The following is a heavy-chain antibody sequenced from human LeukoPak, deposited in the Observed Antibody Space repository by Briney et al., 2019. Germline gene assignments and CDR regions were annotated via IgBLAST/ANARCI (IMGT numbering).Heavy chain of an antibody. CDR2: IYYSGST. CDR1: GGSISSSSYY. J-gene: IGHJ4*02. D-gene: IGHD2-2*01. CDR3: ARLRGDIVVVPAAMHFDY. V-gene: IGHV4-39*01. Sequence: PSETLSLTCTVSGGSISSSSYYWGWIRQPPGRGLEWIGSIYYSGSTYYNPSLKSRVTISVDTSKNQFSLKLSSVTAADTAVYYCARLRGDIVVVPAAMHFDYWGQGTLVTVSS.